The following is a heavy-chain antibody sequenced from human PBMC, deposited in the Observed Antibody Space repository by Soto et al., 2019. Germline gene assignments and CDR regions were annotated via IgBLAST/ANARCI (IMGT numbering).Heavy chain of an antibody. V-gene: IGHV4-59*01. CDR1: GGSISSYY. CDR3: ARVHDYVLGSPGPEYYYYGMDV. J-gene: IGHJ6*02. D-gene: IGHD3-16*01. Sequence: NPSETLSLTCTVSGGSISSYYWSWIRQPPGKGLEWIGYIYYSGSTNYNPSLKSRVTISVDTSKNQFSLKLSSVTAADTAVYYCARVHDYVLGSPGPEYYYYGMDVLGQGNTVTVSS. CDR2: IYYSGST.